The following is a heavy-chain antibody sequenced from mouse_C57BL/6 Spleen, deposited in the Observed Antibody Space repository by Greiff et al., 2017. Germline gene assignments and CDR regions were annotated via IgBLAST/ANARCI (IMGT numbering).Heavy chain of an antibody. D-gene: IGHD4-1*01. CDR2: IDPSDSYT. CDR1: GYTFTSYW. J-gene: IGHJ2*01. V-gene: IGHV1-50*01. CDR3: ARQDGTGY. Sequence: QVQLQQPGAELVKPGASVKLSCKASGYTFTSYWMQWVKQRPGQGLEWIGEIDPSDSYTNYNQKFKGKATLTVDTSSSTAYMQLSSLTSEDSAVYYCARQDGTGYWCQGTTLTVSS.